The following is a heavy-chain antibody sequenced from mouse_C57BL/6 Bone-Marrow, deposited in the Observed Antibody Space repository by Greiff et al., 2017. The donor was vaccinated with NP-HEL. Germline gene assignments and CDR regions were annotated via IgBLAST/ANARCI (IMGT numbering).Heavy chain of an antibody. J-gene: IGHJ1*03. CDR2: INDDGSST. CDR3: ARDYGSSYWYFDV. CDR1: GFTFSDYY. V-gene: IGHV5-16*01. D-gene: IGHD1-1*01. Sequence: DVKLVESEGGLVQPGSSMKLSCTASGFTFSDYYMAWVRQVPEKGLEWVADINDDGSSTYYLDSLKSRFIISRDNAKNILYLQMSSLTSEDTATYYCARDYGSSYWYFDVWGTGTTVTVSS.